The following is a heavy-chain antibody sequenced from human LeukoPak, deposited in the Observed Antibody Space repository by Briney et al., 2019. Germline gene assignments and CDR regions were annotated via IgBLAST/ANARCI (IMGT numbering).Heavy chain of an antibody. CDR1: GFTFDDYA. Sequence: GVSLRLSCAASGFTFDDYAMHWVRQAPGKGLEWVSLISGDGSSTYYADSVRGRFTISRDNSKNSLYLQMDSLRTEDTAFYYCAKEIDTLGTNAFDIWGQGTMVTVSS. CDR2: ISGDGSST. CDR3: AKEIDTLGTNAFDI. D-gene: IGHD2-15*01. V-gene: IGHV3-43*02. J-gene: IGHJ3*02.